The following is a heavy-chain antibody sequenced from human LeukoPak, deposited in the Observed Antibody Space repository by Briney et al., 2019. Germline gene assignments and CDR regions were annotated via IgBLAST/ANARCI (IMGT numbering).Heavy chain of an antibody. D-gene: IGHD2-15*01. CDR2: IKQDGSER. CDR3: AREEVTRTYYYFDL. J-gene: IGHJ2*01. CDR1: GFTFSRYW. V-gene: IGHV3-7*01. Sequence: GGSLRLSCAASGFTFSRYWMSWVRQAPGKGLEWVANIKQDGSERNFVDSVRGRLTISRDNAKNSLFLQMNSLRAEDTAVYYCAREEVTRTYYYFDLWGRGTLVTVSS.